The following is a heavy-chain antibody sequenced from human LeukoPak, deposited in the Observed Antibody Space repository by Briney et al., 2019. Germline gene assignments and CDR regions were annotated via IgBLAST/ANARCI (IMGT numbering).Heavy chain of an antibody. D-gene: IGHD1-26*01. CDR3: AKAKESYFVLFDY. V-gene: IGHV3-23*01. CDR2: ISGSGGST. J-gene: IGHJ4*02. Sequence: GSLRLSCGASWFTLSSHAMSRVRQASGKGLGWVSAISGSGGSTYYADSVKGRFTISRDNSKNTLYLQMNSLRAEDTAVYYCAKAKESYFVLFDYWGQGTLVTVSS. CDR1: WFTLSSHA.